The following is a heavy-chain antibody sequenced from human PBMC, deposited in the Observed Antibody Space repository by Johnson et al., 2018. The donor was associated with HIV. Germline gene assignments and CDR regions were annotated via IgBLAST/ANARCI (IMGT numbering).Heavy chain of an antibody. Sequence: QVQLVESGGGVVQPGRSLRLSCAASGFTFSSYGMHWVRQAPGKGLEWVAFIHYDGSNKYDADSVKGRFTISRDNSKNTLYLQINSLRAGDTAVYYCARTLGFGTEDAFDIWGQGTMVTVSS. CDR2: IHYDGSNK. CDR3: ARTLGFGTEDAFDI. V-gene: IGHV3-33*08. CDR1: GFTFSSYG. J-gene: IGHJ3*02. D-gene: IGHD3-10*01.